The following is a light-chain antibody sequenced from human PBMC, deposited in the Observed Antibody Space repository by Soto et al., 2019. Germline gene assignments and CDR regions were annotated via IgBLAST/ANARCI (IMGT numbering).Light chain of an antibody. Sequence: QSALTQPTSASGSPGQSVTISCTGNSSDVGGYNYVSWYQQHPGKAPKLVIYEVSKRPSGVPDRFSGSKSGNMASLTVSGLQAEDEADSYCSSYAGSNNWVFVGGTKLTVL. J-gene: IGLJ3*02. CDR2: EVS. CDR3: SSYAGSNNWV. CDR1: SSDVGGYNY. V-gene: IGLV2-8*01.